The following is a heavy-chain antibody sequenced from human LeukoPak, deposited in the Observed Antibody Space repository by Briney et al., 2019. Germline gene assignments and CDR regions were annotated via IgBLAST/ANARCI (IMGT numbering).Heavy chain of an antibody. CDR2: IYTSGST. J-gene: IGHJ4*02. CDR1: GGSISSGSHY. V-gene: IGHV4-61*09. CDR3: AREFAY. D-gene: IGHD3-10*01. Sequence: SETLSLTWTVSGGSISSGSHYWLWIRQPAGKGLEWIGHIYTSGSTNYNPSLKSRVTISVDTSKNQFSLKLSSVTAADTGVYYCAREFAYWGQGTLVTVSS.